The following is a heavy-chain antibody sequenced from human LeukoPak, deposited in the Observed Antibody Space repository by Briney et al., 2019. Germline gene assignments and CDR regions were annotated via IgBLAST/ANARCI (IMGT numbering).Heavy chain of an antibody. V-gene: IGHV1-18*01. CDR3: ARDSIFDLEYYYGMDV. CDR1: GYTFNNFG. CDR2: ISAFNGHT. Sequence: ASVKVSCKASGYTFNNFGINWVRQAPGQGLEWMGWISAFNGHTNYAHNLQGRVTMTRDTSTSTVYMELSSLRSEDTAVYYCARDSIFDLEYYYGMDVWGQGTTVTVSS. J-gene: IGHJ6*02. D-gene: IGHD3-3*01.